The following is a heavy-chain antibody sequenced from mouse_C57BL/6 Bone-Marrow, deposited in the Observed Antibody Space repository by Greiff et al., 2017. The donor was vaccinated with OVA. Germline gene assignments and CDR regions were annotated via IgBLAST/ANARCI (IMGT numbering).Heavy chain of an antibody. J-gene: IGHJ1*03. CDR1: GYTFTSYN. CDR2: IYPGNGDT. D-gene: IGHD1-1*01. CDR3: ARNYYGSSSWYVEV. Sequence: QVQLQQSGAELVRPGASVKMSCKASGYTFTSYNMHWVKQTPRQGLEWIGAIYPGNGDTSYNQKFKGKATLTVDKSSSTAYMQLSSLTSEDSAVYFGARNYYGSSSWYVEVWGTGTTVTVSS. V-gene: IGHV1-12*01.